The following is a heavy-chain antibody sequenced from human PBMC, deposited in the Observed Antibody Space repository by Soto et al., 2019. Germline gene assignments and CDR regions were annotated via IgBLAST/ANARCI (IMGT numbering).Heavy chain of an antibody. Sequence: QVQLVQSGAEVTKPGSSVKVSCKASGGTFSSYTISWVRQAPGQGLEWMGRIIPILGIANYAQKFQGRVTITADKAPSTAYMELSSLRYEDTAVYYCARSYYDILTGSTSYGMDVWGQGTTVTVSS. CDR3: ARSYYDILTGSTSYGMDV. V-gene: IGHV1-69*02. D-gene: IGHD3-9*01. CDR2: IIPILGIA. CDR1: GGTFSSYT. J-gene: IGHJ6*02.